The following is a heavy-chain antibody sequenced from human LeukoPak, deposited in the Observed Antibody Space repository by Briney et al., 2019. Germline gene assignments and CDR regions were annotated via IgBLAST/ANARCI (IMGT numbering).Heavy chain of an antibody. CDR1: GFTFSSYS. CDR2: ISSSSSTI. Sequence: PGGSLRLSCAASGFTFSSYSMNWVRQAPGKGLEWVSYISSSSSTIYYADSVKGRFTISRDNAKNSLYLQMNSLRAEDTAVYYCARASGYSSGWYGPELDYWGQGTLVTVSS. D-gene: IGHD6-19*01. CDR3: ARASGYSSGWYGPELDY. J-gene: IGHJ4*02. V-gene: IGHV3-48*04.